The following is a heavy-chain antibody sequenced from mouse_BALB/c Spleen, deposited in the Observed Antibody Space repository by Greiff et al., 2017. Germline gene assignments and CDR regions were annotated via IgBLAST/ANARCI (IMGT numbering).Heavy chain of an antibody. CDR1: GFNIKDTY. J-gene: IGHJ1*01. CDR3: ARDYDYDWYFDV. Sequence: VQLQQSGAELVKPGASVKLSCTASGFNIKDTYMHWVKQRPEQGLEWIGRIDPANGNTKYDPKFQGKATITADTSSNTAYLQLSSLTSEDTAVYYCARDYDYDWYFDVWGAGTTVTVSS. D-gene: IGHD2-4*01. CDR2: IDPANGNT. V-gene: IGHV14-3*02.